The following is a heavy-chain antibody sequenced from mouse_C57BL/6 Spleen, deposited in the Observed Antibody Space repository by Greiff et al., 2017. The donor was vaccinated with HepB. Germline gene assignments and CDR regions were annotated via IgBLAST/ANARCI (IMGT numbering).Heavy chain of an antibody. CDR3: AREYGSTPEAMDY. D-gene: IGHD1-1*01. V-gene: IGHV1-22*01. Sequence: EVQLQQSGPELVKPGASVKMSCKASGYTFTDYNMHWVKQSHGKSLEWIGYINPNNGGTSYNQKFKGKATLTVNKSSSTAYMELRSLTSEDSAVYYWAREYGSTPEAMDYWGQGTSVTVSS. J-gene: IGHJ4*01. CDR2: INPNNGGT. CDR1: GYTFTDYN.